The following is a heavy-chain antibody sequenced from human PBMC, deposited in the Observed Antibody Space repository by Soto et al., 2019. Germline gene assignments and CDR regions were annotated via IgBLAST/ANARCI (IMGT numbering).Heavy chain of an antibody. CDR1: VGSITSGGYS. CDR2: IYHSGST. D-gene: IGHD7-27*01. J-gene: IGHJ4*02. Sequence: TSETLSLTCALSVGSITSGGYSCSWIRQPPWRGLEWIGYIYHSGSTSYNPSLESRVTMSVDRSRNHFSLELRSVTAADTAVYYCARLDGRLGLKRGLLEYWGQGALVIGS. CDR3: ARLDGRLGLKRGLLEY. V-gene: IGHV4-30-2*01.